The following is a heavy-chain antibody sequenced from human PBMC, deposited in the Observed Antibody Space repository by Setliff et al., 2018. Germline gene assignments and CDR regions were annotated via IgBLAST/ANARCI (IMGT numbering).Heavy chain of an antibody. Sequence: ASVKVSCKASGYTFISYGISWLRQAPGQGFEWMGGISTNNGKTEYSQKVQGRVTMTTDRSTSTIYMELRSLRSDDTAMYYCARDAPYTNTWRYFDHWGQGTLVTVSS. D-gene: IGHD6-13*01. V-gene: IGHV1-18*01. J-gene: IGHJ4*02. CDR2: ISTNNGKT. CDR1: GYTFISYG. CDR3: ARDAPYTNTWRYFDH.